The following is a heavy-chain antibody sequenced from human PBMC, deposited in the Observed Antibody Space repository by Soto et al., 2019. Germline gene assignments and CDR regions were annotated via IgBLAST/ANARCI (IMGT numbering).Heavy chain of an antibody. Sequence: EVQLLESGGGLVQPGGSLRLSCAASGFTFSSYAMSWVRQAPGKGLEWVSAISGSGGSTYYADSVKGRFTISRDNSKNTLYLQMIGRRAEDTAVYYCARDEAYIGLFTPFACWGQGTLVTVSS. J-gene: IGHJ4*02. CDR1: GFTFSSYA. CDR2: ISGSGGST. CDR3: ARDEAYIGLFTPFAC. V-gene: IGHV3-23*01. D-gene: IGHD3-22*01.